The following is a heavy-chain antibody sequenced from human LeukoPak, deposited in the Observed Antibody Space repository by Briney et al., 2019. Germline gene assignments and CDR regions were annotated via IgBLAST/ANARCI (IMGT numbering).Heavy chain of an antibody. CDR2: INPNSGGT. CDR3: ARGGKQQLVSYYYGMDV. J-gene: IGHJ6*02. D-gene: IGHD6-13*01. CDR1: GYTFTSYA. Sequence: ASVKVSCKASGYTFTSYAMHWVRQAPGQRLEWMGWINPNSGGTNYAQKFQGWVTMTRDTSISTAYMELSRLRSDDTAVYYCARGGKQQLVSYYYGMDVWGQGTTVTVSS. V-gene: IGHV1-2*04.